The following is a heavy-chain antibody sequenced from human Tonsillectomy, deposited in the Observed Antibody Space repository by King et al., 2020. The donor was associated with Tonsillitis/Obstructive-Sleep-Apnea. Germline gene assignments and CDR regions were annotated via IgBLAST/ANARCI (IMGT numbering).Heavy chain of an antibody. CDR2: IYGGGTT. J-gene: IGHJ4*02. CDR3: AREPRSPPSMAFDY. D-gene: IGHD2/OR15-2a*01. Sequence: QLVQSGGGLIQPGGSLRLSCAASGFTVSDNYMSWVRQAPGKGLEWVSVIYGGGTTYYTDSVKGRFTISRDNSKNPLYLQMNSLRAEDTAVYYCAREPRSPPSMAFDYWGQGTLVTVSS. CDR1: GFTVSDNY. V-gene: IGHV3-53*01.